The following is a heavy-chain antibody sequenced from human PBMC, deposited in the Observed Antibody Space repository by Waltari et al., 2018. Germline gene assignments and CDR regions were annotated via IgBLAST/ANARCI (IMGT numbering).Heavy chain of an antibody. J-gene: IGHJ4*02. CDR3: VRHRTTYPLEIDY. Sequence: EVQLVQSGAELKKPEESLRISCEGSGYSFTSHWISGVRQVPGKGLEWVGRIDPSEPFRNYGPAFEGHVTISVDQSLRTAYLQWDSLKASDTAIYYCVRHRTTYPLEIDYWGQGTLVTVSS. CDR1: GYSFTSHW. V-gene: IGHV5-10-1*01. CDR2: IDPSEPFR. D-gene: IGHD2-2*01.